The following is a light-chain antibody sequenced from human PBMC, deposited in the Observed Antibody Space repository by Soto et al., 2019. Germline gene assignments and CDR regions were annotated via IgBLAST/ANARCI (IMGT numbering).Light chain of an antibody. V-gene: IGLV2-14*03. Sequence: LTQHYSVSASPGQSITISCTGSSSDVGAYNYVSWYQQHPDKAPKLTIFDVSDRPSGVSSRFSASKSGNTASLTISGLQAEDEAEYYCGSFTTSSTVVFGTGTKVTVL. CDR2: DVS. CDR3: GSFTTSSTVV. J-gene: IGLJ1*01. CDR1: SSDVGAYNY.